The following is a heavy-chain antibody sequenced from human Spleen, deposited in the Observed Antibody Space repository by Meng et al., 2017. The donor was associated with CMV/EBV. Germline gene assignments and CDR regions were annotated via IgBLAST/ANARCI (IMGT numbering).Heavy chain of an antibody. D-gene: IGHD2-15*01. CDR1: SFPGYY. CDR2: ISHGGST. V-gene: IGHV4-34*01. CDR3: ARGFYCSAASCILNYFWFAP. Sequence: SFPGYYWSWIRQPPGKGLEWIGQISHGGSTNYNPSLKSRVSISIDTSKDQFSLKLNSVTAADTAVYYCARGFYCSAASCILNYFWFAPWGQGTLVTVSS. J-gene: IGHJ5*02.